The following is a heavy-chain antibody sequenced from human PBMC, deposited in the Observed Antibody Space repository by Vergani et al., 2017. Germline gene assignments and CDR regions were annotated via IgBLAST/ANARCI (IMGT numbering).Heavy chain of an antibody. Sequence: QVQLVQSGAEVKKPGASVKVSCKASGYTFTGYYMHWVRQAPGQGLEWMGWINPNSGGTHYAQKFQGWVTMTRDTSISTAYMELSRLRSDDTAVYYCARASQAGIADVLGFDYWGQGTLVTVSS. D-gene: IGHD6-13*01. J-gene: IGHJ4*02. CDR2: INPNSGGT. CDR3: ARASQAGIADVLGFDY. CDR1: GYTFTGYY. V-gene: IGHV1-2*04.